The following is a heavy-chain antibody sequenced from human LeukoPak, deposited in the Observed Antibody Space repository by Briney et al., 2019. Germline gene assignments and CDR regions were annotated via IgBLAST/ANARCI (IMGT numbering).Heavy chain of an antibody. CDR2: ISGSGGST. J-gene: IGHJ6*03. CDR1: GFTFSSYW. D-gene: IGHD2-2*01. Sequence: GGSLRLSCAASGFTFSSYWMSWVRQAPGKGLEWVSAISGSGGSTYYADSVKGRFTISRDNSKNTLYLQMNSLRAEDTAVYYCAKVPVVVPAYYYYMDVWGKGTTVTVSS. V-gene: IGHV3-23*01. CDR3: AKVPVVVPAYYYYMDV.